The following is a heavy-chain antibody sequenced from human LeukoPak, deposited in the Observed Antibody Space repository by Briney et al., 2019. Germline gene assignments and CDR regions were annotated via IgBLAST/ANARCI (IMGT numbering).Heavy chain of an antibody. Sequence: SGGSLRLSCAASEFTFDDYAMHWVRQAPGKGLEWVSLISGDGGSTYYADSVKGRFTISRDNSKNSLYLQMNSLRTEDTALYYCAKDKAIAATRYYYYYGMDVWGQGTTVTVSS. CDR2: ISGDGGST. J-gene: IGHJ6*02. V-gene: IGHV3-43*02. CDR1: EFTFDDYA. D-gene: IGHD2-15*01. CDR3: AKDKAIAATRYYYYYGMDV.